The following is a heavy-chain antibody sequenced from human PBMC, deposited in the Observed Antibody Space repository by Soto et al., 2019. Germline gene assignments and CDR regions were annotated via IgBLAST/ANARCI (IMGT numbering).Heavy chain of an antibody. CDR2: IYHSGST. Sequence: SETLSLTCAVSGGSISSNNWWSWVRQPPGKGLEWIGEIYHSGSTNYNPSLKSRVIISVDKSKNQFSLMLSSVTAADSAVYYCARAKYYDFWCGAPHLYGMDVWGQGTTVPVSS. D-gene: IGHD3-3*01. V-gene: IGHV4-4*02. J-gene: IGHJ6*02. CDR1: GGSISSNNW. CDR3: ARAKYYDFWCGAPHLYGMDV.